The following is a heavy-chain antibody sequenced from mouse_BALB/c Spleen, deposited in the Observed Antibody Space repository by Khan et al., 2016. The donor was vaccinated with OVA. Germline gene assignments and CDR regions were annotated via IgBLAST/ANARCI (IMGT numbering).Heavy chain of an antibody. D-gene: IGHD1-1*01. Sequence: EVELVESGGDLVKPGGSLKLSCAASGFTFSTYGMSWVRQAPDKRLEWVATVSPGGSYTYYPDSVKGRFTISRDNAKNTLYLQMSGLRSEDTAMFYCTRLAYYYDSEGFAYWGQGTLVTVSA. CDR1: GFTFSTYG. CDR2: VSPGGSYT. J-gene: IGHJ3*01. V-gene: IGHV5-6*01. CDR3: TRLAYYYDSEGFAY.